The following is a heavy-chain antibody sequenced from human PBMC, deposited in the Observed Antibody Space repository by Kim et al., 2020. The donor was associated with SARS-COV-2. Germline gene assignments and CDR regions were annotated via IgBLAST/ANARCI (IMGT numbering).Heavy chain of an antibody. D-gene: IGHD2-15*01. Sequence: GGSLRLSCAASGFTFSSYSMNWVCQAPGKGLEWVSYISSSSSTIYYADSVKGRFTISRDNAKNSLYLQMNSLRAEDTAVYYCARDRYCSGGSCYSGEGYWGQGTLVTVSA. V-gene: IGHV3-48*04. CDR2: ISSSSSTI. J-gene: IGHJ4*02. CDR1: GFTFSSYS. CDR3: ARDRYCSGGSCYSGEGY.